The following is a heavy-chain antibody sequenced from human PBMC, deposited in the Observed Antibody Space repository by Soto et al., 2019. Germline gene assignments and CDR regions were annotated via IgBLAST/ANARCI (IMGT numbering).Heavy chain of an antibody. D-gene: IGHD6-6*01. CDR3: ARQRSQQLVLFDY. CDR2: IYYSGST. CDR1: GGSISSSSYY. J-gene: IGHJ4*02. Sequence: SETLSLTCTVSGGSISSSSYYWGWIRQPPGKGLEWIGSIYYSGSTYYNPALKSRVTISVDTSKNQFSLKLSSVTAADTAVYYCARQRSQQLVLFDYWGQGTLVTVSS. V-gene: IGHV4-39*01.